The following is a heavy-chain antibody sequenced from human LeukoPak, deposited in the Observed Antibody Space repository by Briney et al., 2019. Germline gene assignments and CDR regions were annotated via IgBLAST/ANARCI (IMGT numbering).Heavy chain of an antibody. D-gene: IGHD3-16*02. CDR3: ARDLRVSRGVIGY. J-gene: IGHJ4*02. CDR1: GYTFTGYY. Sequence: GASVKVSCKASGYTFTGYYMHWVRQAPGQGLEWMGWINPNSGGTNYAQKFQGRVTMTTDTSTSTAYMELRSLRSDDTAVYYCARDLRVSRGVIGYWGQGTLVTVSS. V-gene: IGHV1-2*02. CDR2: INPNSGGT.